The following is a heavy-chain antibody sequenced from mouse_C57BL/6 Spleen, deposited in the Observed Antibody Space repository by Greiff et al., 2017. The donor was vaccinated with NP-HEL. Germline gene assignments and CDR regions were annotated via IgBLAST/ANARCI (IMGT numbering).Heavy chain of an antibody. CDR3: ARDYEYDQAWFAY. Sequence: QVQLQQSGAELVRPGTSVKMSCKASGYTFTNYWIGWAKQRPGHGLEWIGDIYPGGGYTNYNEKFKGKATLTADKSSSTAYMQFSSLTSEDAAIYDGARDYEYDQAWFAYWGQGTLVTVSA. CDR1: GYTFTNYW. J-gene: IGHJ3*01. V-gene: IGHV1-63*01. CDR2: IYPGGGYT. D-gene: IGHD2-4*01.